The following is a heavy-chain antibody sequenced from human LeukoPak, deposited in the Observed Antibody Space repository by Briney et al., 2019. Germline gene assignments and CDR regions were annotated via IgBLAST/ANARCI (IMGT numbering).Heavy chain of an antibody. CDR2: INHSGST. J-gene: IGHJ3*02. CDR1: GGSFSGYY. CDR3: AGQPDIVVVVAATGAFDI. Sequence: SETLSLTCAVYGGSFSGYYWSWIRQPPGKGLEWIGEINHSGSTNYNPSLKSRVTISVDTSKNQFSLKLSSVTAADTAVYYCAGQPDIVVVVAATGAFDIWGQGTMVTVSS. V-gene: IGHV4-34*01. D-gene: IGHD2-15*01.